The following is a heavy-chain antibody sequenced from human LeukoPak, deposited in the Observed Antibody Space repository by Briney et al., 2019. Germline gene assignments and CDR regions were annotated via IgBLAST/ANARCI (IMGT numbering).Heavy chain of an antibody. J-gene: IGHJ4*02. Sequence: GGSLRLSCAASGFTFSSYAMSWVRQAPGNGLEGGSIISGSGGSTYSAESVKGRFTISRDNSKNTLYLQMNSLRVEDTAVYYCAKGPRASGWTYFDYWGQGTLVTVSS. V-gene: IGHV3-23*01. CDR3: AKGPRASGWTYFDY. CDR2: ISGSGGST. D-gene: IGHD6-19*01. CDR1: GFTFSSYA.